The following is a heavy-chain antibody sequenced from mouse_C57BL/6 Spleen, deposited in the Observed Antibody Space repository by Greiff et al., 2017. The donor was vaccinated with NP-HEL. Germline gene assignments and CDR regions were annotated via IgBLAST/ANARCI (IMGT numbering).Heavy chain of an antibody. CDR2: IDPETGGT. CDR3: TRGGSYWYFDV. Sequence: VQLQQSGAELVRPGASVTLSCKASGYTFTDYEMHWVKQTPVHGLEWIGAIDPETGGTAYNQKFKGKAILTADKSSSTAYMELRSLTSEDSAVYYCTRGGSYWYFDVWGTGTTVTVSS. CDR1: GYTFTDYE. J-gene: IGHJ1*03. V-gene: IGHV1-15*01.